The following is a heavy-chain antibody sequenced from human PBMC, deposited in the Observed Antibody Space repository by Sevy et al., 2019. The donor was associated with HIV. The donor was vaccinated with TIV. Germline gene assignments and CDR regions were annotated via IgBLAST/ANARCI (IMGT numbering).Heavy chain of an antibody. CDR1: GGTFSSYT. CDR2: IIPIFGTA. J-gene: IGHJ4*02. CDR3: ARSPRYCSSTSCYEGHFDY. Sequence: ASVKVSCKASGGTFSSYTISWVRQAPGQGLEWMGGIIPIFGTANYAQKFQGRVTITADESTSTAYMELSSLRSEDTAVYYCARSPRYCSSTSCYEGHFDYWGQGTLVTVSS. V-gene: IGHV1-69*13. D-gene: IGHD2-2*01.